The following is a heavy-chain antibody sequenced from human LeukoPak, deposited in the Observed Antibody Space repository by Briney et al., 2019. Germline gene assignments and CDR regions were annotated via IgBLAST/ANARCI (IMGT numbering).Heavy chain of an antibody. Sequence: SEPLSLTCTVSGGSISSYYWSWIRQPPGKGLEWIGYIYYSGSTNYNPSLKSRVTISVDTSKNQFSLKLSSVTAADTAVYYCARPSVGAEYYFDYWGQGTLVTVSS. CDR2: IYYSGST. J-gene: IGHJ4*02. D-gene: IGHD1-26*01. CDR3: ARPSVGAEYYFDY. CDR1: GGSISSYY. V-gene: IGHV4-59*01.